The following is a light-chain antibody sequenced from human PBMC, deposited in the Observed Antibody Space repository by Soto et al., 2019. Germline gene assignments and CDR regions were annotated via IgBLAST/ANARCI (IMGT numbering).Light chain of an antibody. CDR2: GAS. CDR3: LHDYNYPYT. J-gene: IGKJ2*01. Sequence: AIQMTQFPSSLSASVGDRVTITCRASQGIRKDLGWYQQKSGKAPKLLIFGASTLQSGVPSRFSGSGSGTDFTLTISSLQPEDFATYYCLHDYNYPYTFGQGTKVEIK. CDR1: QGIRKD. V-gene: IGKV1-6*01.